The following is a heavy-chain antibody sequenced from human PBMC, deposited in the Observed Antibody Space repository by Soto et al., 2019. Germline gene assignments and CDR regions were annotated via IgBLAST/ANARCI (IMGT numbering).Heavy chain of an antibody. Sequence: PSETLSLTCTASGAPISGFYWSWIRKSAGKGLEWIGRIYATGTTDYNPSLKSRVMMSVDTSKKQFSLRLRSVTAADTAVYYCVRDGTKTLRDWFDPWGQGISVTVSS. CDR1: GAPISGFY. J-gene: IGHJ5*02. D-gene: IGHD1-1*01. V-gene: IGHV4-4*07. CDR3: VRDGTKTLRDWFDP. CDR2: IYATGTT.